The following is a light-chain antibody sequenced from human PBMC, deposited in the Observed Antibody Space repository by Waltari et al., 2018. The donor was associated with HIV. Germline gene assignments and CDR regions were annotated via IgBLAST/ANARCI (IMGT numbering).Light chain of an antibody. V-gene: IGLV2-23*02. CDR1: SSDVGSYNV. Sequence: QSALTQPASVSGSPGQSITISCTGTSSDVGSYNVVSWYQQHPGKAPKLMIYEVSKRPSGVSNRFAGSKSGNTASLTISGLQADDEADYHCCSYAGSSTYVVFGGGTKLTVL. J-gene: IGLJ2*01. CDR3: CSYAGSSTYVV. CDR2: EVS.